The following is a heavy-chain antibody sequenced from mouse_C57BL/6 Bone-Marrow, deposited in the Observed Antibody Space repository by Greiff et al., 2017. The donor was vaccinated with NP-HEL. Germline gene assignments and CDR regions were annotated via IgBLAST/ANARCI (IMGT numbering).Heavy chain of an antibody. V-gene: IGHV1-54*01. Sequence: QVQLQQSGAELVRPGTSVKVSCKASGYAFTNYLIEWVKQRPGQGLEWIGVINPGSGGTNYNEKFKGKATLTADKSSSTAYMQLSSLTSEDSAVYFCAREVYYSGSSYWYFDVWGTGTTVTVSS. CDR3: AREVYYSGSSYWYFDV. CDR1: GYAFTNYL. CDR2: INPGSGGT. J-gene: IGHJ1*03. D-gene: IGHD1-1*01.